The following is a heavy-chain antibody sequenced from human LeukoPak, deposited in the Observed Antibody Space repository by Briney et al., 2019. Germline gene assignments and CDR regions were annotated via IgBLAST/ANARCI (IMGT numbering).Heavy chain of an antibody. D-gene: IGHD1-26*01. Sequence: PGGSLRLSCAVTGFPFTSHSMTWVRQAPGKGLEWISFVTPGGDITLYADSVKGRFTISRDNSKNTLYLQMNSLRAEDTAVYYCAKDRVGARGEYYFDYWGQGTLVTVSS. CDR1: GFPFTSHS. CDR2: VTPGGDIT. CDR3: AKDRVGARGEYYFDY. V-gene: IGHV3-23*01. J-gene: IGHJ4*02.